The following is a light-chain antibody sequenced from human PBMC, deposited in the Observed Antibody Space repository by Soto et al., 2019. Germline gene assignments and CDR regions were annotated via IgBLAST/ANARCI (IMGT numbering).Light chain of an antibody. CDR2: KAS. V-gene: IGKV1-5*03. J-gene: IGKJ1*01. Sequence: DIQMTQSPSTLSASVGDRVTITCRASQSISSWLAWYQQKPGKAPKLLIYKASSLESGVASRFSGSGSGTEFTLTISSLQPDDFATYYCQQYNSYSRWTFGQGTKVEIK. CDR3: QQYNSYSRWT. CDR1: QSISSW.